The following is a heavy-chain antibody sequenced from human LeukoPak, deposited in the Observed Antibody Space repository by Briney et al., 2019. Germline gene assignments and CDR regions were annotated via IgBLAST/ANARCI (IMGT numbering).Heavy chain of an antibody. V-gene: IGHV3-23*01. Sequence: GGSLRLSCAASGFTFSSYAMSWVRQAPGKGLEWVSAISGSGGSTYYADSVKGRFTTSRDNSKNTLYLQMNSLRAEDTAVYYCAKANSGYDLYYFDYWGQGTLVTVSS. J-gene: IGHJ4*02. CDR2: ISGSGGST. CDR1: GFTFSSYA. D-gene: IGHD5-12*01. CDR3: AKANSGYDLYYFDY.